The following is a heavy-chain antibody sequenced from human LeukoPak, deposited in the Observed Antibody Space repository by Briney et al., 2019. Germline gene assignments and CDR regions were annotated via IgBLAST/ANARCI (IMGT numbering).Heavy chain of an antibody. J-gene: IGHJ4*02. CDR3: ARFPIPAAMVRGVIPPYYFDY. CDR1: GYTFTGYY. CDR2: INPNSGGT. Sequence: ASVKVSCKASGYTFTGYYMHWVRQAPGQGLEWMGWINPNSGGTNYAQKFQGRVTMTRDTSISTAYMELSRLRSDDTAVYYCARFPIPAAMVRGVIPPYYFDYWGQGTLVTVSS. V-gene: IGHV1-2*02. D-gene: IGHD3-10*01.